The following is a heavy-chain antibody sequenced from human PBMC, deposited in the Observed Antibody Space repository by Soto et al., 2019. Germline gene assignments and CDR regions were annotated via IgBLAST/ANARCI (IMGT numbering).Heavy chain of an antibody. CDR2: IYYSGST. V-gene: IGHV4-31*03. D-gene: IGHD6-19*01. J-gene: IGHJ6*02. CDR3: ARQSSGWYLDGMDV. Sequence: QVQLQESGPGLVKPSQTLSLTCTVSGGSISSGGYYWSWIRQHPGKGLEWIGYIYYSGSTYYNPSLKSRVTISVDTSKNHFSLKLSSVTAADTAVYYCARQSSGWYLDGMDVWGQGTTVTVSS. CDR1: GGSISSGGYY.